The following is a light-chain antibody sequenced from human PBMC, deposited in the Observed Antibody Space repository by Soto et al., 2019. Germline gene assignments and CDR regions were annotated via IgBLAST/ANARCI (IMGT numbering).Light chain of an antibody. CDR1: QSVDSRY. J-gene: IGKJ2*03. CDR3: QQYGNSPRYS. Sequence: EIVLTQSPGTLSLSPGERATLSCRASQSVDSRYLAWYQQKPGQAPRLLIYAVSSRATGIRDRFSGSGSGTDFTLTISRLEPEDFAEYYCQQYGNSPRYSFGQGTKLELK. CDR2: AVS. V-gene: IGKV3-20*01.